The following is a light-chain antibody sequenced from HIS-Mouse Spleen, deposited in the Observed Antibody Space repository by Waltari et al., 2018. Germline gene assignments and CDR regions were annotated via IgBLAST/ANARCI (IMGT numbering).Light chain of an antibody. CDR1: QGISSY. J-gene: IGKJ1*01. CDR2: AAS. Sequence: DIQLTQSPSFLSASVGDRVTITCRASQGISSYLAWYHQKPGKAPKLLIYAASTLQSGVPSRFIGSGSGTEFTLSVSSRQPEDFATYYCQQLNSYPPTFGQGTKVDIK. V-gene: IGKV1-9*01. CDR3: QQLNSYPPT.